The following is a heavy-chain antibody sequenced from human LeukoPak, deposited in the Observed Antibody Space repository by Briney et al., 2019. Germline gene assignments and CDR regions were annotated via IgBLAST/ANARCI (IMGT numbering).Heavy chain of an antibody. CDR2: IYHSGST. CDR1: GYSIGSGYY. D-gene: IGHD6-6*01. CDR3: ARDKYTTSSGASSEFDY. J-gene: IGHJ4*02. V-gene: IGHV4-38-2*01. Sequence: SETLSLTCAVSGYSIGSGYYWAWIRQPPGKGLEWIGSIYHSGSTYYNPSLKSRVTISVDRSRNQFSLKMTSVTAADTAVFYCARDKYTTSSGASSEFDYWGQGTLVIVSS.